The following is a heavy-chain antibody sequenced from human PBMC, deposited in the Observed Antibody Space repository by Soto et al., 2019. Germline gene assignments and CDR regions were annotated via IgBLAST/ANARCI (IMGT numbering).Heavy chain of an antibody. CDR2: IYHSGRT. D-gene: IGHD2-21*02. CDR1: GGSISSSNW. J-gene: IGHJ4*02. CDR3: ARLRTYDLMTAPDY. Sequence: QVQLQESGPGLVKPSGTLSLTCVVSGGSISSSNWWSWVRQPPGKGLEWIGEIYHSGRTNYNPSLKSRVSISLDKSKNQFSLKLSSVTAADTAVYYCARLRTYDLMTAPDYWGQGTLVTVSS. V-gene: IGHV4-4*02.